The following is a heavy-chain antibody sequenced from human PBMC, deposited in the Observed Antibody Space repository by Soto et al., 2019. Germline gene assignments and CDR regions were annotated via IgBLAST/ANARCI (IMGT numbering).Heavy chain of an antibody. CDR3: ARRSSGWYFDY. Sequence: EVQLLESGGGLVQPGGSLRLSCAASGFTFSSYAMSWVRQAPGKGLEWVSAISGSGDSTYYADSVKGRFTIPRDNSKTTLYLQMTSLRAEDTAVYYCARRSSGWYFDYWGQGTLVTVSS. J-gene: IGHJ4*02. CDR1: GFTFSSYA. D-gene: IGHD6-19*01. CDR2: ISGSGDST. V-gene: IGHV3-23*01.